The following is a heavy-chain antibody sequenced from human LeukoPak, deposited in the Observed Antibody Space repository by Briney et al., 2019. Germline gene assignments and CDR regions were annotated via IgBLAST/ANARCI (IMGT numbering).Heavy chain of an antibody. CDR1: GFTFRIYT. D-gene: IGHD3-22*01. Sequence: GSLRLSCAASGFTFRIYTMNWVRQAPGKGLEWVSCISSGSNYIYYADSVKGRFTISRDNAKNSLYLQMNSLRVEDTAVYYCARGDSSAWFEGADNWFDPWGQGTLVTVSS. CDR3: ARGDSSAWFEGADNWFDP. V-gene: IGHV3-21*01. CDR2: ISSGSNYI. J-gene: IGHJ5*02.